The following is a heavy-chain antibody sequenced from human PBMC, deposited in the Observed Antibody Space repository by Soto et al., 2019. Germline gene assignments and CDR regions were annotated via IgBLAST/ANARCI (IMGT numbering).Heavy chain of an antibody. CDR1: GYMFASYG. V-gene: IGHV1-18*01. D-gene: IGHD1-1*01. J-gene: IGHJ4*02. Sequence: QVQLVQSGAEVKKPGASVKVSCKVSGYMFASYGISWARQAPGQGLEWLGWINTYNGNINYAQKFQGRVTMTTDTSTSTAYMELRGLGSDDTARYYGARERGAYKDFDYWGQGTLVTVSS. CDR3: ARERGAYKDFDY. CDR2: INTYNGNI.